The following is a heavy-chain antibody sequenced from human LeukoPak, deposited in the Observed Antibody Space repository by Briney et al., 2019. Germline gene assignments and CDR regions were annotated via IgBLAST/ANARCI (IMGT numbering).Heavy chain of an antibody. J-gene: IGHJ3*02. V-gene: IGHV1-69*13. Sequence: SVKVSCKASGGTFSSYAISWVRQAPGQGLEWMGGIIPIFGTANYAQKFQGRVAITADESTSTAYMELSSLRSEDTAVYYCARDSDDYGDSHTPLDIWGQGTMVTVSS. CDR3: ARDSDDYGDSHTPLDI. CDR1: GGTFSSYA. D-gene: IGHD4-17*01. CDR2: IIPIFGTA.